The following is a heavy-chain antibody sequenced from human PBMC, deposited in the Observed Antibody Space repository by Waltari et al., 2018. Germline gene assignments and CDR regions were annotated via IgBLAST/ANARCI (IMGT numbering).Heavy chain of an antibody. J-gene: IGHJ1*01. CDR3: ARGHSTGWYLGH. V-gene: IGHV4-59*01. CDR2: IYHSGTT. Sequence: QVQLMESGPGLVRPSETLSLTCNVSGGSITSAYWSWVRQPPGKGLEWVGYIYHSGTTNTNPSLRSRVSISVDTSKTQFSRKLNYVTAADTAVYYCARGHSTGWYLGHWGRGALVTVSS. D-gene: IGHD6-19*01. CDR1: GGSITSAY.